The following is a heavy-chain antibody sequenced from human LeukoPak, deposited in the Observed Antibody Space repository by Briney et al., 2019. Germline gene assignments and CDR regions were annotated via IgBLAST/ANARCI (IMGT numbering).Heavy chain of an antibody. Sequence: SETLSLTCTVSGGSISSYYWSWIRQPPGKGLEWIGYIYYSGSTNYNPSPKSRVTMSVDTSKNQFALKLSAVTAADTAVYYCARLKFYDSTGYSPGHYMDVWGKGTTVTVSS. CDR1: GGSISSYY. J-gene: IGHJ6*03. V-gene: IGHV4-59*12. CDR3: ARLKFYDSTGYSPGHYMDV. D-gene: IGHD3-22*01. CDR2: IYYSGST.